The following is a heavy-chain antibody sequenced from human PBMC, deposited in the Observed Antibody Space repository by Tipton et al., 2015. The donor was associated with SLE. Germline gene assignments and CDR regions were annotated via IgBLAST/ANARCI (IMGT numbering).Heavy chain of an antibody. CDR2: IYYSGST. CDR1: GGSVSSGSYY. Sequence: LRLSCTVSGGSVSSGSYYWSWIRQPPGKGLEWIGYIYYSGSTNYNPSLKSRVTISVDTSKNQFSLKLSSVTAADTAVYYCARGGSKTRARDWGQGTLVTVSS. V-gene: IGHV4-61*01. D-gene: IGHD3-16*01. CDR3: ARGGSKTRARD. J-gene: IGHJ4*02.